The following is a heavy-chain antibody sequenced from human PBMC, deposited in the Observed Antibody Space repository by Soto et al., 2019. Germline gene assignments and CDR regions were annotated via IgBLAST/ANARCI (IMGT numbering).Heavy chain of an antibody. D-gene: IGHD6-19*01. CDR1: GFTFSKFA. CDR2: ISGNGGST. J-gene: IGHJ5*02. V-gene: IGHV3-23*01. CDR3: AKEGGYSSGWTGFDP. Sequence: EVQLLDSGGGLVQPGGSLRLSCAATGFTFSKFAMSWVRQAPGKGLEWVSTISGNGGSTYYADSVKGRFTISRDNSKNTLYLQMNSLRAEDTAVYYCAKEGGYSSGWTGFDPWGQGTLVTVSS.